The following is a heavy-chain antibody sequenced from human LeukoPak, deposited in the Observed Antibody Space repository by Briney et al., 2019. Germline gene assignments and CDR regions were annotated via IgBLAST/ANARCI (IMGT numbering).Heavy chain of an antibody. CDR1: GFTFSSYS. J-gene: IGHJ4*02. D-gene: IGHD4-11*01. CDR3: ARGPYTDY. V-gene: IGHV3-21*01. CDR2: ISSSSSSI. Sequence: GGSLRLSCAASGFTFSSYSMNWVRQAPGKVLDWVSSISSSSSSIYYADSVKGRFTISRDNAKNSLSLQMNSLRAEDTAVYYCARGPYTDYWGQGTLVTVSS.